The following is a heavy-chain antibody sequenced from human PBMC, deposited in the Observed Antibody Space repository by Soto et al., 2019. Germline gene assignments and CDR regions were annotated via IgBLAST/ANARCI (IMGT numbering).Heavy chain of an antibody. CDR2: IIPIFGTA. Sequence: ASVKVSCKASGGTFSSYAISWVRQAPGQGLEWMGGIIPIFGTANYAQKFQGRVTITADESTSTAYMELSSLRSEDTAVYYCARGRYYGSGSYTIDYWGQGTLVTVSS. CDR1: GGTFSSYA. V-gene: IGHV1-69*13. CDR3: ARGRYYGSGSYTIDY. J-gene: IGHJ4*02. D-gene: IGHD3-10*01.